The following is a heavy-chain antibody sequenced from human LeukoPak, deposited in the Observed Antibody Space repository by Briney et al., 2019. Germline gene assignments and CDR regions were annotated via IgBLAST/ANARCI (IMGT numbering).Heavy chain of an antibody. J-gene: IGHJ3*02. CDR3: ANHYDGHAFDI. CDR2: IHYSGST. CDR1: GGSISTATHY. D-gene: IGHD4-23*01. V-gene: IGHV4-39*01. Sequence: SETLSLTCTVSGGSISTATHYWGWIRQPPGKGLKWIGSIHYSGSTYYNPSLKSRVTISVDTSKNQFSLKLSSVTAADTAVYHCANHYDGHAFDIWGQGTMVTVSS.